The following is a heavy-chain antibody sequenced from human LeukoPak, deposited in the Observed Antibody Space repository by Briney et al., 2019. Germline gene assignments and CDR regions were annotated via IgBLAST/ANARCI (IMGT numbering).Heavy chain of an antibody. V-gene: IGHV4-31*03. CDR3: ARGGVAARLMYGFQNWFDP. Sequence: SQTLSLTCSVSGETVSSGAHYRSWIRQHPGKGLEWIGNIYSSGSTYYNPTLRSRLTISIDTSNNQFSLKMTSVTAADMAVYYCARGGVAARLMYGFQNWFDPWGQGTLVTVSS. J-gene: IGHJ5*02. CDR1: GETVSSGAHY. D-gene: IGHD6-6*01. CDR2: IYSSGST.